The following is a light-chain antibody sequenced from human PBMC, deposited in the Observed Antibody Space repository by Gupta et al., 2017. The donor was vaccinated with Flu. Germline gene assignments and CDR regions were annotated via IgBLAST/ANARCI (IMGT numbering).Light chain of an antibody. CDR1: SDNVGHQG. J-gene: IGLJ3*02. Sequence: TATLTCTGNSDNVGHQGAVWLQQHPVHPPTVLSYRTNNRPAGSAERFSASRSGNTASLTITGLQPDDEADYYCSAFNRSFIGWVFGGGTKLTVL. CDR3: SAFNRSFIGWV. CDR2: RTN. V-gene: IGLV10-54*02.